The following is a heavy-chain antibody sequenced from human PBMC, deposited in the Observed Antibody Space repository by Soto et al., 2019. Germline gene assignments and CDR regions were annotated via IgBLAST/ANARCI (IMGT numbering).Heavy chain of an antibody. CDR2: INSDGSST. CDR1: GFTFSSYW. J-gene: IGHJ3*02. CDR3: ARADGWYGAFDI. Sequence: EVQLVESRGGLVQPGGSLRLSCAASGFTFSSYWMHWVRQAPGKGLVWVSRINSDGSSTSYADSVKGRFTISRDNAKNTLYLQMNSLSAEDTAVYYCARADGWYGAFDIWGQGTMVTVSS. V-gene: IGHV3-74*01. D-gene: IGHD6-19*01.